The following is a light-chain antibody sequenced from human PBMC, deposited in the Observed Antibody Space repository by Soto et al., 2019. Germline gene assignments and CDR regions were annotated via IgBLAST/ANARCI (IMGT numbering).Light chain of an antibody. CDR3: QQYASSPLT. J-gene: IGKJ4*01. V-gene: IGKV3-20*01. CDR1: QSVGRNY. Sequence: PGERATLSCXAXQSVGRNYLAWYKQKPGQAPRLLIYGASSRATGIPDTFSGSGSGTDFTLTISRLEPEDFAVYYCQQYASSPLTFGGGTKVEIK. CDR2: GAS.